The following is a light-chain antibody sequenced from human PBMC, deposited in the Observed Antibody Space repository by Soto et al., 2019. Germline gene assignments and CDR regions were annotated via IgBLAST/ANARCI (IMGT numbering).Light chain of an antibody. J-gene: IGKJ1*01. CDR2: DAS. CDR1: QSISSW. CDR3: EQSNSYSGT. V-gene: IGKV1-5*01. Sequence: NNSRASQSISSWLAWYQQKPGKAPKLLIYDASSLESGVPSRFSGSGSGTEFALSMRCLQSDDFATYYCEQSNSYSGTVGQGTKVDIK.